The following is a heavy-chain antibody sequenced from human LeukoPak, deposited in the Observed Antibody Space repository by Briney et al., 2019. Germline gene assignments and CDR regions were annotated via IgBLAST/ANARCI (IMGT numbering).Heavy chain of an antibody. Sequence: GGSLRLSCAASGFTFDDYAMHWVRQAPGKGLEWVSGISWNSGSIGYADSVKGRFTISRDNSKNTLYLQMNSLRTEDTAVYYCARGQPGVAAAGNLDYWGQGTLVTVSS. CDR2: ISWNSGSI. J-gene: IGHJ4*02. CDR3: ARGQPGVAAAGNLDY. D-gene: IGHD6-13*01. CDR1: GFTFDDYA. V-gene: IGHV3-9*01.